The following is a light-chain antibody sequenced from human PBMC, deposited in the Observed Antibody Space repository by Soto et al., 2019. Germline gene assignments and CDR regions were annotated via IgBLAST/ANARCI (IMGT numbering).Light chain of an antibody. CDR2: GAS. CDR1: QSVSSN. Sequence: EILLTQSPATLSVSPGERATLSCRASQSVSSNLAWYQQKAGQAPRLLIYGASTRATDVPARFSGSGSGTEFTLTVSSLQSEDFGLYYCQHYNNWPPYTFGHGTKVDIK. CDR3: QHYNNWPPYT. V-gene: IGKV3-15*01. J-gene: IGKJ2*01.